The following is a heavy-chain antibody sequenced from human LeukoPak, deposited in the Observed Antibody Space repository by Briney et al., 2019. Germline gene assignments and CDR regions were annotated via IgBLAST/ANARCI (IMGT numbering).Heavy chain of an antibody. V-gene: IGHV3-7*04. D-gene: IGHD1-26*01. J-gene: IGHJ4*02. CDR2: IKGDGSEN. CDR1: GFIFSNAW. Sequence: GGSLRLSCAASGFIFSNAWMSWVRQAPGKGLEWVANIKGDGSENIYLDSVKGRFTISRDNAKNSLYLQMNTLRAEDTAVYYCARDCVIVGAPCYDYWGQGTLVTVSS. CDR3: ARDCVIVGAPCYDY.